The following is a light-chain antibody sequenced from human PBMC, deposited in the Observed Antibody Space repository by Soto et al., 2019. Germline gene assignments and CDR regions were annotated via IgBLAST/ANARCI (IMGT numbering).Light chain of an antibody. CDR1: QSIRNL. Sequence: DIVFTHPPATRSLSPGESATLSCRASQSIRNLLDWYQQKPGQAPRLLIYDASHRATGIPVRFSGSGSESDFTLTISSLEPEDFAVYYCQQRSFPITFGQGTRLEIK. J-gene: IGKJ5*01. V-gene: IGKV3-11*01. CDR3: QQRSFPIT. CDR2: DAS.